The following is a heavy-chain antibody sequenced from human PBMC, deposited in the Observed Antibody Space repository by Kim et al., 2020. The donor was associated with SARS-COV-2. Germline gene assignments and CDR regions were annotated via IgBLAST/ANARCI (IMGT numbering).Heavy chain of an antibody. V-gene: IGHV4-34*01. CDR2: INHSGST. CDR3: ARGLVPGSYGYPYFDY. CDR1: GGSFSGYY. D-gene: IGHD5-18*01. J-gene: IGHJ4*02. Sequence: SETLSLTCAVYGGSFSGYYWSWIRQPPGKGLEWIGEINHSGSTNYNPSLKSRVTISVDTSKNQFSLKLSSVTAADTAVYYCARGLVPGSYGYPYFDYWGQGTLVTVSS.